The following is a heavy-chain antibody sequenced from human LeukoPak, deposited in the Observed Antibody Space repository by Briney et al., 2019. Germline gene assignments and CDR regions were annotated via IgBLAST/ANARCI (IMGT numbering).Heavy chain of an antibody. V-gene: IGHV6-1*01. CDR1: GDSVSSNSAA. J-gene: IGHJ5*02. D-gene: IGHD2-2*01. CDR3: ARAPTRYCSSTSCSRNWFDP. Sequence: SQTLSLTCAISGDSVSSNSAAWNWIRQSPSRGLEWLGRTYYRSKWYNDYAVSVKSRITINPDTSKNQFSLQLNYVTPEDTAVYYCARAPTRYCSSTSCSRNWFDPWGQGTLVTVSS. CDR2: TYYRSKWYN.